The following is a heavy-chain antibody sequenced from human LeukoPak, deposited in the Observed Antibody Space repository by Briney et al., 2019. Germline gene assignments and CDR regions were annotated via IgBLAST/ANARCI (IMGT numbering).Heavy chain of an antibody. CDR2: ISTYDGNA. D-gene: IGHD5-18*01. CDR3: ARAPSGFTYGPGDH. Sequence: ASVKVSCKASGYSFTSYGITWVRQAPGQGLEWMGWISTYDGNASYAQKLQGRVTMTTDTSTITAYMELRGLRSDDTAVYYCARAPSGFTYGPGDHWGQGTLVTVSS. J-gene: IGHJ4*02. V-gene: IGHV1-18*01. CDR1: GYSFTSYG.